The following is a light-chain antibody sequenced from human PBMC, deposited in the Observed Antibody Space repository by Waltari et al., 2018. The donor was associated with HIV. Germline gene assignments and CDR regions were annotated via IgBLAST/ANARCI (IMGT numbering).Light chain of an antibody. Sequence: QFVLTQPPSVSAAPGQKVNISCSGSSSNIGNDFVSWYQVLPGAAPKLLIYDNMKRPSTMPARFSGSKSGTSATLAITVRQTGDEADYYCGTWDNTLSVGVFGGGTKLTVL. CDR2: DNM. J-gene: IGLJ3*02. CDR1: SSNIGNDF. CDR3: GTWDNTLSVGV. V-gene: IGLV1-51*01.